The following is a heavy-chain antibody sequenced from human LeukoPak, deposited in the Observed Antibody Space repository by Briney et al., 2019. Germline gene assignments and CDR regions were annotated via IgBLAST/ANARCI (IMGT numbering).Heavy chain of an antibody. V-gene: IGHV4-39*01. D-gene: IGHD1-26*01. Sequence: SETLSLTCTVSGGSIISSSYYWGWIRQYPGKGLEWIGNIYYSGSTYYNPSLKSRVTISVDTSKNQFSLKLSSVTAADTAVYYCVRYAVEYSGTYFDSWGQGPLVTVSS. J-gene: IGHJ4*02. CDR3: VRYAVEYSGTYFDS. CDR1: GGSIISSSYY. CDR2: IYYSGST.